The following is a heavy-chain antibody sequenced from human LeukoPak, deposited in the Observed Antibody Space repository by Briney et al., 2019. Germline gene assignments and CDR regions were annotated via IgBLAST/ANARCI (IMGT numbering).Heavy chain of an antibody. D-gene: IGHD4-23*01. CDR2: IIPILGIA. CDR3: ALTTVVTDYYYYYGMDV. V-gene: IGHV1-69*04. Sequence: SVKVSCKASGGTFSSYAVSWVRQAPGQGLEWMGRIIPILGIANYAQKFQGRVTITADKSTSTAYMELSSLRSEDTAVYYCALTTVVTDYYYYYGMDVWGQGTTVTVSS. J-gene: IGHJ6*02. CDR1: GGTFSSYA.